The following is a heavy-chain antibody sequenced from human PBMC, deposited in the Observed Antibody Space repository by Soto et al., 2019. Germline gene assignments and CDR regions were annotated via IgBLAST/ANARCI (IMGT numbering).Heavy chain of an antibody. V-gene: IGHV3-30*18. CDR2: ISYDGSNK. CDR1: GFTFSSYG. D-gene: IGHD2-2*01. J-gene: IGHJ6*02. Sequence: GASLRLSCAASGFTFSSYGMHWVRQAPGRGLEWVAVISYDGSNKYYADSVKGRFTISRDNPKNTLYLQMNSLRAEDTAVYYCAKVLGYCSSSSCSREAYYYYGMDVWGQGTTVTVSS. CDR3: AKVLGYCSSSSCSREAYYYYGMDV.